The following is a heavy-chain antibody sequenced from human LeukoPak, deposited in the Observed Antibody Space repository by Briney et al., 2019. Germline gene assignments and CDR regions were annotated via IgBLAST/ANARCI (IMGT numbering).Heavy chain of an antibody. Sequence: ASVKVSCKVSGYTLTSYGISWVRQAPGQGLEWMGWISAYNGNTNYAQKLQGRVTMTTDTSTSTAYMELRSLRSDDTAVYYCARDPLRYFDWPEAWFDPWGQGTLVTVSS. CDR3: ARDPLRYFDWPEAWFDP. J-gene: IGHJ5*02. V-gene: IGHV1-18*01. CDR1: GYTLTSYG. D-gene: IGHD3-9*01. CDR2: ISAYNGNT.